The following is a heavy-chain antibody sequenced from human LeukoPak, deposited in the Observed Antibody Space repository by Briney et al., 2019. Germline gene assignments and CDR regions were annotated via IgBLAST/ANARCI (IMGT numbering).Heavy chain of an antibody. CDR2: ISSSSSTI. J-gene: IGHJ4*02. V-gene: IGHV3-48*01. CDR1: GFTFSSYS. Sequence: GGSLRLSCAASGFTFSSYSMTWVRQAPGKGLEWLSYISSSSSTIYYADSVKGRFTISRDNAKNSLYLQMNSLRAEDTAVYCCARRGYSGSPYDYWGQGTLVTVSS. D-gene: IGHD1-26*01. CDR3: ARRGYSGSPYDY.